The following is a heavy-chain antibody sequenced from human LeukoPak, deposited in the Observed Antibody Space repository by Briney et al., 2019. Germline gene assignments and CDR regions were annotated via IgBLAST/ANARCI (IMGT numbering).Heavy chain of an antibody. V-gene: IGHV4-38-2*02. Sequence: SETLSLTCTVSGYSITSGHYWGWIRQPPGKGLEWIGIIYHSGSIYYNPSLKSRVTISVDTSKNQLSLKLSSVTAADTAVYYCARGDSRTWRGDHWFDPWGQGTLVTVSS. D-gene: IGHD2-15*01. CDR3: ARGDSRTWRGDHWFDP. CDR2: IYHSGSI. CDR1: GYSITSGHY. J-gene: IGHJ5*02.